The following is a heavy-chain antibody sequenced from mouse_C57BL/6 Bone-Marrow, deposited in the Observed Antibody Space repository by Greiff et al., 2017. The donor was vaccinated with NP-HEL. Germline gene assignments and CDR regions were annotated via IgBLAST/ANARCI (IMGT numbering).Heavy chain of an antibody. Sequence: EVKLVESGGGLVKPGGSLKLSCAASGFTFSDYGMHWVRQAPEKGLEWVAYISSGSSTIYYADTVKGRFTISRDNAKNTLFLQMTSLRSEDTAMYYCARVGSNYGHYYAMDYWGQGTSVTVSS. V-gene: IGHV5-17*01. J-gene: IGHJ4*01. CDR1: GFTFSDYG. D-gene: IGHD2-5*01. CDR3: ARVGSNYGHYYAMDY. CDR2: ISSGSSTI.